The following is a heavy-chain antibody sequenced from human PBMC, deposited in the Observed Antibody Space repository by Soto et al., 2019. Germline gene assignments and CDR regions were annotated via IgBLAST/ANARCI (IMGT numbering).Heavy chain of an antibody. CDR2: IYWDDDK. CDR3: AHRPTARYSGSFSPPFDY. V-gene: IGHV2-5*02. J-gene: IGHJ4*02. D-gene: IGHD1-26*01. CDR1: GFSLSTSGVG. Sequence: SGPTLVNPTQTLTLTCTFSGFSLSTSGVGVGWIRQPPGKALEWLALIYWDDDKRYSPSLKSRLTITKDTSKNQVVLTMTNMDPVDTATYYCAHRPTARYSGSFSPPFDYWGQGTLVTVSS.